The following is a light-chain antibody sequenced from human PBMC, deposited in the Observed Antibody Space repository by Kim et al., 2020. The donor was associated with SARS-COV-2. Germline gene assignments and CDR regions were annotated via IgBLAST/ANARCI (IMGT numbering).Light chain of an antibody. CDR1: QSGLYSSNIRSS. Sequence: DIVMTQSPDSLAVSLGERATINCESTQSGLYSSNIRSSLAWYQQKPGQPPTLLIYWASIRQSGVPDRFSGSGSGTDFTLTISSLQAEDVAVYYCQQYYRTPWTFGQGTKVDIK. CDR2: WAS. CDR3: QQYYRTPWT. V-gene: IGKV4-1*01. J-gene: IGKJ1*01.